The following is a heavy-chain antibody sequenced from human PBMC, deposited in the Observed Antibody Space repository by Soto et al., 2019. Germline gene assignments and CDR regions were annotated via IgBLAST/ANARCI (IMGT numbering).Heavy chain of an antibody. CDR2: ISGSGGST. CDR3: AKDRTQYYYDSSGSTYFDY. V-gene: IGHV3-23*01. Sequence: QPGGSLRLSCAASGSTFSSYAMSWVRQAPGKGLEWVSAISGSGGSTYYADSVKGRFTISRDNSKNTLYLQMNSLRAEDTAVYYCAKDRTQYYYDSSGSTYFDYWGQGTLVTVSS. CDR1: GSTFSSYA. J-gene: IGHJ4*02. D-gene: IGHD3-22*01.